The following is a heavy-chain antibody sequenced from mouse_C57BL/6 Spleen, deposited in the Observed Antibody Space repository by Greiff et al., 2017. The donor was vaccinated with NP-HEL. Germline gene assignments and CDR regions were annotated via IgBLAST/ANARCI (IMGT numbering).Heavy chain of an antibody. J-gene: IGHJ4*01. CDR1: GFTFSDYY. Sequence: DVMLVESGGGLVQPGGSLKLSCAASGFTFSDYYMYWVRQTPEKRLEWVAYISNGGGSTYYPDTVKGRFTISRDNAKNTLYLKMSRLKSEETAMYYCAGRYYAMDYWGQGTSVTVSS. CDR3: AGRYYAMDY. V-gene: IGHV5-12*01. CDR2: ISNGGGST.